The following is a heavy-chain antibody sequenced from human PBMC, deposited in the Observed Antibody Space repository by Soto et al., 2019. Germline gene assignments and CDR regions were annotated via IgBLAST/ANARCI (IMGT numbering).Heavy chain of an antibody. D-gene: IGHD3-10*01. Sequence: EVQVVESGGGLVQPGRSLRLSCAASGFTFDDYAMHWVRQAPGRGLEWVSAISYNSGSVGYAGSVEGRFTISRDNAKNSLYLYIDDLRPEDTALYYCAKDRFRLLWFGQISNYFDSWGQGTLLTVSS. J-gene: IGHJ4*02. CDR2: ISYNSGSV. CDR1: GFTFDDYA. CDR3: AKDRFRLLWFGQISNYFDS. V-gene: IGHV3-9*01.